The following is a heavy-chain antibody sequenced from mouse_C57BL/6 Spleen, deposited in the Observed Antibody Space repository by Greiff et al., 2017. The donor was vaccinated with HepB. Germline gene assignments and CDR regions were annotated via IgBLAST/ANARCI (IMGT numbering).Heavy chain of an antibody. Sequence: EVKLQESGPGLVKPSQSLSLTCSVTGYSITSGYYWNWIRQFPGNKLEWMGYISYDGSNNYNPSLKNRISITRATSKNQFFLKLNSVTTEDTATYYCARDTSAYGSPHWYFDVWGTGTTVTVSS. CDR3: ARDTSAYGSPHWYFDV. D-gene: IGHD1-1*01. J-gene: IGHJ1*03. CDR2: ISYDGSN. V-gene: IGHV3-6*01. CDR1: GYSITSGYY.